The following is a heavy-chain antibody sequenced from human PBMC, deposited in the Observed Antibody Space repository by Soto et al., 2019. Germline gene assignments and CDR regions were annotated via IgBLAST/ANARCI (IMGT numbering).Heavy chain of an antibody. CDR2: ICCSGST. CDR3: ARGMENSKVGW. D-gene: IGHD2-15*01. V-gene: IGHV4-61*08. Sequence: QVQLQESGPGLVKPSETLSLTCTVSGDSVSRGGSYWSWIRQPPGKGLEWIGYICCSGSTESNPSLRSRVIISVDTSKKQWSLKLSTVTAADTAVYYCARGMENSKVGWWGQGTLVTVSS. CDR1: GDSVSRGGSY. J-gene: IGHJ4*02.